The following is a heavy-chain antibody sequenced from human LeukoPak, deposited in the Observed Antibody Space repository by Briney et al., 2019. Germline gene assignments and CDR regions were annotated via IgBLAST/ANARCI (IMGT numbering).Heavy chain of an antibody. CDR2: INPNSGGT. CDR3: AREWSSTSWDLGY. D-gene: IGHD2-2*01. J-gene: IGHJ4*02. CDR1: GYTFTGYY. Sequence: GDSVKVSCKASGYTFTGYYMHWVRQAPGQGLEWMGWINPNSGGTNYAQKFQGRVTRTRDTSISTAYMELSRLRSDDTAVYYCAREWSSTSWDLGYWGQGTLVSVS. V-gene: IGHV1-2*02.